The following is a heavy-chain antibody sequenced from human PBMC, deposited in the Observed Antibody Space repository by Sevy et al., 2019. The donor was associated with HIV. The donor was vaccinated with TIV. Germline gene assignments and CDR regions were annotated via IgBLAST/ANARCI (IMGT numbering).Heavy chain of an antibody. CDR2: IYYNGHI. CDR1: GGSITSLY. J-gene: IGHJ4*02. CDR3: AGENARGRGYS. D-gene: IGHD3-3*02. V-gene: IGHV4-59*08. Sequence: SETLSLTCTVSGGSITSLYWNWIRQPPGKGLEWIANIYYNGHINYNPSLKSRLTLSPDTSKNQFSLRLSSVTAADTAMYYCAGENARGRGYSWGQGTLVTVSS.